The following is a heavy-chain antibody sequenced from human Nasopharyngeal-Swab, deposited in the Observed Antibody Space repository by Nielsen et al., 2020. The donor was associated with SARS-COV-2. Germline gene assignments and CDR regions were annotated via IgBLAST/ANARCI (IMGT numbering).Heavy chain of an antibody. D-gene: IGHD3-22*01. J-gene: IGHJ6*02. CDR2: IYHSGST. CDR1: GGSISSSNW. Sequence: SETLSLTCAVSGGSISSSNWWSWVRQPPGKGLEWIGEIYHSGSTNYNPSLKSRVTISVDKSKNQFSLKLSSVTAADTAVYYCARSPSDYYYDSSGYYEYRGMDVWGQGTTVTVSS. V-gene: IGHV4-4*02. CDR3: ARSPSDYYYDSSGYYEYRGMDV.